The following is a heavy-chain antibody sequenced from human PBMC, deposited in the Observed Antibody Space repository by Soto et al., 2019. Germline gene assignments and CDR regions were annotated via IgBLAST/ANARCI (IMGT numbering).Heavy chain of an antibody. CDR3: ARRGYSYGYPDAFDI. CDR2: IYPGDSDT. Sequence: LGESQKISCKGSGYSFTSYWSGWVRQMPGKGLEWMGIIYPGDSDTRYNPSFQGQVTISADKSISTAYLQWSSLKASDTAMYYCARRGYSYGYPDAFDIWGQGTMVTVSS. V-gene: IGHV5-51*01. D-gene: IGHD5-18*01. J-gene: IGHJ3*02. CDR1: GYSFTSYW.